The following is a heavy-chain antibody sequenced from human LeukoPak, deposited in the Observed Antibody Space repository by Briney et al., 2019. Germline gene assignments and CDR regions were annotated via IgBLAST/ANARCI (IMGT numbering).Heavy chain of an antibody. CDR2: INSDGSST. J-gene: IGHJ6*02. V-gene: IGHV3-74*01. CDR1: GLTFSSYW. D-gene: IGHD4-11*01. CDR3: ARGGIGSNLNYYYGMDV. Sequence: QPGGSLRLSCAASGLTFSSYWMHWVRQAPGKGLVWVSRINSDGSSTSYADSVKARFTISRDNAKNTLYLQMNSLRAEDTAVYYCARGGIGSNLNYYYGMDVWGQGTTVTVSS.